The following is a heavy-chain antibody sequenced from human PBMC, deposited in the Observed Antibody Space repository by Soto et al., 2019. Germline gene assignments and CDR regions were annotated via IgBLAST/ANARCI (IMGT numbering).Heavy chain of an antibody. V-gene: IGHV3-66*01. D-gene: IGHD1-1*01. J-gene: IGHJ6*02. CDR3: TRDKHNWNYHYYGMDV. CDR1: GFTVSSNY. CDR2: IYSGGST. Sequence: GGSLRLSCAASGFTVSSNYMSWVRQAPGKGLEWVSVIYSGGSTYYADSVKCRFTISRDNSKNTLYLQMNSLRAEDTAVYYCTRDKHNWNYHYYGMDVWGQGTTVTVSS.